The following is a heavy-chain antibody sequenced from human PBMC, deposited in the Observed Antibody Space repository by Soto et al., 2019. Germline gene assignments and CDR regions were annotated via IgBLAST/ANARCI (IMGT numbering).Heavy chain of an antibody. CDR3: ARTETTVVTYYYYGMDV. CDR1: GGTFSSYA. J-gene: IGHJ6*02. Sequence: ASVKVSCKASGGTFSSYAISWVRQAPGQGLEWMGGIIPIFGTANYAQKFQGRVTITADESTSTAYMELSSLRSEDTAVYYCARTETTVVTYYYYGMDVWGQGTTVTVSS. D-gene: IGHD4-17*01. V-gene: IGHV1-69*13. CDR2: IIPIFGTA.